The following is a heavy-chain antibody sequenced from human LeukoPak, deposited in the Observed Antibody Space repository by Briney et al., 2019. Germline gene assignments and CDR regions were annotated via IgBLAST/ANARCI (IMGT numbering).Heavy chain of an antibody. J-gene: IGHJ5*02. CDR2: MSASGSS. V-gene: IGHV4-4*07. CDR3: ATEGGGPRWLDP. D-gene: IGHD6-25*01. CDR1: GGSVSSYY. Sequence: SETLSLTCSVSGGSVSSYYWSWIRQPAGKGLEWIGRMSASGSSNYNPSLRSRVFMSVDTPKNQFSLNLSSVTAADTAVYYCATEGGGPRWLDPWGQGTLVTVSS.